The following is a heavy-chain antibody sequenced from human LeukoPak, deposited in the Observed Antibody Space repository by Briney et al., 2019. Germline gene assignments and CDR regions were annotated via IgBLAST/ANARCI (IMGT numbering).Heavy chain of an antibody. J-gene: IGHJ4*02. CDR2: IIGSGGTT. CDR1: GFTFGSYS. D-gene: IGHD2-21*02. CDR3: ARARGYCAADCSRYAFDY. V-gene: IGHV3-23*01. Sequence: GGSLRLSCAASGFTFGSYSMSWVRQAPGKGLAWVSAIIGSGGTTFYTDSVKGRFTISRDNSKNTLYLQMNSLRAGDTAVYSCARARGYCAADCSRYAFDYWGQGTLVTVSS.